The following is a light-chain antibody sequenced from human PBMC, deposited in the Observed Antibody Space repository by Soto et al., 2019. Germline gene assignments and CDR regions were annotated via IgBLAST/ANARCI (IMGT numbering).Light chain of an antibody. CDR2: EVS. CDR3: SSYAGSNNFV. J-gene: IGLJ2*01. CDR1: SSDVGGYNY. Sequence: QSVLTQPPSASGSPGQSVTISCTGTSSDVGGYNYVSWYQQHPGKAPKLMIYEVSKRPSGVPDRFSGSKSGNTASLTVSGLQAEDEAEYYCSSYAGSNNFVFGGGTNVTVL. V-gene: IGLV2-8*01.